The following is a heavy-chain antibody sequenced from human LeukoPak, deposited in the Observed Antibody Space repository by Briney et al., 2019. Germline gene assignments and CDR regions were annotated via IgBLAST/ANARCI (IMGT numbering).Heavy chain of an antibody. CDR2: ISGGGGSGGRT. V-gene: IGHV3-23*01. J-gene: IGHJ4*02. D-gene: IGHD5-18*01. CDR3: ARRATTERGVSYGLDY. Sequence: PGGSLRLSCAASGFTFSSYDMSWVRQAPGKGLEWVANISGGGGSGGRTYYADSVKGRFTISRDNSKNTLYLQMNSLRAEDTAVYYCARRATTERGVSYGLDYWGQGTLVTVSS. CDR1: GFTFSSYD.